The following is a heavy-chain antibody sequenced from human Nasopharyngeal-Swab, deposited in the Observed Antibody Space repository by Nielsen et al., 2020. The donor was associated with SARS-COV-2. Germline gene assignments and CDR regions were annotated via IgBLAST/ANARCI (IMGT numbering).Heavy chain of an antibody. V-gene: IGHV3-33*01. J-gene: IGHJ4*02. CDR2: IWYDGSNK. CDR3: ARDLGGAAAGTDY. Sequence: GESLKISCAASGFTFSSYGMHWVRQAPGKGLEWVAVIWYDGSNKYYADSVKGRFTISRDNSKNTLYLQMNSLRAEDTAVYYRARDLGGAAAGTDYWGQGTLVTVSS. D-gene: IGHD6-13*01. CDR1: GFTFSSYG.